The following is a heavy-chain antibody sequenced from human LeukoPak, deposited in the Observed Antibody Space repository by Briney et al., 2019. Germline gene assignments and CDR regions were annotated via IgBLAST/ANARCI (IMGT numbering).Heavy chain of an antibody. Sequence: ASVKVSCKASGYTFTSYGISWVRQAPGQGLEWMGWISAYNGNTNYAQKLQGRVTMTTDTSTSTAYMELRSLRSDDTAVYYCAREAGDGYSYYYYYYGMDVWGQGTTVTVSS. CDR1: GYTFTSYG. J-gene: IGHJ6*02. CDR2: ISAYNGNT. CDR3: AREAGDGYSYYYYYYGMDV. V-gene: IGHV1-18*01. D-gene: IGHD5-24*01.